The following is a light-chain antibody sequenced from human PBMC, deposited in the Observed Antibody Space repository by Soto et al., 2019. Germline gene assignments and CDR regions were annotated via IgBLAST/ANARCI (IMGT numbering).Light chain of an antibody. CDR1: QSVSTY. J-gene: IGKJ5*01. CDR2: DAS. V-gene: IGKV3-11*01. CDR3: QQRSSWPPTIT. Sequence: EIVLRQSPATLSLSPGERATLSCRAIQSVSTYLAWYQQRPGQAPRLLIYDASYRATDIPPRFSGSGSGTDFTLSISCLEPEDFEVYYCQQRSSWPPTITFGQGTRLEIK.